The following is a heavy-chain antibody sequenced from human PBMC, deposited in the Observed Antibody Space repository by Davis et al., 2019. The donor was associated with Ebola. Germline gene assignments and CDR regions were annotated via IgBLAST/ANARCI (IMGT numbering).Heavy chain of an antibody. V-gene: IGHV3-48*01. CDR1: GFTFSSYS. CDR2: ISSSSSTI. J-gene: IGHJ6*02. CDR3: ARDLAKYGYYYYGMDV. Sequence: GESLKISCAASGFTFSSYSMNWVRQAPGKGLEWVSYISSSSSTIYYADSVKGRFTISRDNAKNSLYLQMNSLRAEDTAVYYCARDLAKYGYYYYGMDVWGQGTTVTVSS. D-gene: IGHD3-10*01.